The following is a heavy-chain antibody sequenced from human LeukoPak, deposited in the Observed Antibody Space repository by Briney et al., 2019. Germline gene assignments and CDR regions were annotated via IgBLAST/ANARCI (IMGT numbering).Heavy chain of an antibody. J-gene: IGHJ4*02. V-gene: IGHV4-59*01. CDR3: ARTIGYCSGGSCYSSIFYDY. CDR1: GGSISSYY. Sequence: PSETLSLTCTVSGGSISSYYWSWIRQPPGKGLEWSGYIYYSGSTNYNPSLKSRVTISVDTSKNQFSLKLSSVTAADTAVYYCARTIGYCSGGSCYSSIFYDYWGQGPLVTVSS. D-gene: IGHD2-15*01. CDR2: IYYSGST.